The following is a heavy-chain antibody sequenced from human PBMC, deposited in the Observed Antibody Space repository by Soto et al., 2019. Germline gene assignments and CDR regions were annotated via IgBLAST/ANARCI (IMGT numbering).Heavy chain of an antibody. V-gene: IGHV4-34*01. CDR1: GGSFSGYY. D-gene: IGHD5-12*01. CDR3: ARVRWLSYYFDY. CDR2: INHSGST. J-gene: IGHJ4*02. Sequence: SETLSLTCAVYGGSFSGYYWSWIRQPPGKGLEWIGEINHSGSTNYNPSLKSRVTISVDTSKNQFSLKLSSVTAADTAVYYCARVRWLSYYFDYWGQGTLVTVSS.